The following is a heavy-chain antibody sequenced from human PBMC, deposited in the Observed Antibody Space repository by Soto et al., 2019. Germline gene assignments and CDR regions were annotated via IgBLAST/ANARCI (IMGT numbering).Heavy chain of an antibody. CDR1: GFTFSSYG. CDR2: ISYDGSNK. J-gene: IGHJ4*02. CDR3: VKDQSPPSGSYYHYFDY. D-gene: IGHD1-26*01. V-gene: IGHV3-30*18. Sequence: QVQLVESGGGVVQPGRSLRLSCAASGFTFSSYGMHWVRQAPGKGLEWVAVISYDGSNKYYADSVKGRFTISRDNSKNTLYLQMNSLRAEDTAVYYCVKDQSPPSGSYYHYFDYWGQGTLVTVSS.